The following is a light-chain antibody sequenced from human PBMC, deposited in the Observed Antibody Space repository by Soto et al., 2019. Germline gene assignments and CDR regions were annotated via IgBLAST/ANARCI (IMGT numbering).Light chain of an antibody. J-gene: IGLJ1*01. CDR3: QSYDSSLSGDV. CDR1: SSNIGAGFD. V-gene: IGLV1-40*01. CDR2: GNS. Sequence: QSVLTQPPSVSGAPGQRVTISCTGSSSNIGAGFDVHWYQQLPGTAPRVLIYGNSNRPSGVPDRFSGSKSVTSASLAITGLQAEDEADYYCQSYDSSLSGDVFGAGTKLTVL.